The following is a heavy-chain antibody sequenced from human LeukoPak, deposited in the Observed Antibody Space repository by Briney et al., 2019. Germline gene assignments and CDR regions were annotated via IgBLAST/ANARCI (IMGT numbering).Heavy chain of an antibody. CDR3: ARDPSGSGFDP. Sequence: EAGGSLRLSGAAPGFTFSSYAMHWVRKAPGKGLEYVSAISSNGGSTYYANSVKGRFTISRDNSKNTLYLQMGSLRAEDTAVYYCARDPSGSGFDPWGQGTLVTVSS. D-gene: IGHD1-26*01. J-gene: IGHJ5*02. CDR1: GFTFSSYA. CDR2: ISSNGGST. V-gene: IGHV3-64*01.